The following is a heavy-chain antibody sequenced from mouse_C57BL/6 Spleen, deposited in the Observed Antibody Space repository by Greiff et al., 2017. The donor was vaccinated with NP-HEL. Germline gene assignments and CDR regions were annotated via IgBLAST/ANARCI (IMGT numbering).Heavy chain of an antibody. V-gene: IGHV3-6*01. CDR1: GYSITSGYY. CDR3: ARGGDDSAWFAY. Sequence: VQLKQSGPGLVKPSQSLSLTCSVTGYSITSGYYWNWIRQFPGNKLEWMGYISYDGSNNYNPSLKNRISITRDTSKNQFFLKLNSVTTEDTATYYCARGGDDSAWFAYWGQGTLVTVSA. J-gene: IGHJ3*01. CDR2: ISYDGSN. D-gene: IGHD2-4*01.